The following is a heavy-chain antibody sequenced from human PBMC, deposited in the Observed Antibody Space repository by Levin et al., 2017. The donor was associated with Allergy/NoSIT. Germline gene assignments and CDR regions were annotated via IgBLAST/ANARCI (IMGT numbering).Heavy chain of an antibody. CDR1: GFTFSSYW. CDR2: IKQDGSEK. D-gene: IGHD1-1*01. V-gene: IGHV3-7*01. Sequence: GESLKISCAASGFTFSSYWMSWVRQAPGKGLEWVANIKQDGSEKYFVDSVKGRFTISRDNANNSLYLQMNSLRAEDTAVYYGATSRTIDYWGLGTLVTVSS. CDR3: ATSRTIDY. J-gene: IGHJ4*02.